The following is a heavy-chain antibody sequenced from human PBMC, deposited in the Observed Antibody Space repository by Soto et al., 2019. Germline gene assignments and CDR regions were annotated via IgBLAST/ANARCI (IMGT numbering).Heavy chain of an antibody. Sequence: SETLSLTCAVYGGSFSGYYWSWIRQPPGKGLEWIGEINHSGSTNYNPSLKSRVTISVDTSKNQFSLKLSSVTAADTAVYYCARKSGYDSFRPNDYWGQGTLVTVSS. D-gene: IGHD5-12*01. J-gene: IGHJ4*02. V-gene: IGHV4-34*01. CDR3: ARKSGYDSFRPNDY. CDR1: GGSFSGYY. CDR2: INHSGST.